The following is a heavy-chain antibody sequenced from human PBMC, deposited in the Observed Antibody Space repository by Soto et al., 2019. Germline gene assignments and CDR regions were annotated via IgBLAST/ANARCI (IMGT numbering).Heavy chain of an antibody. Sequence: GASVKVACKTSGFVFTRAAVQRVRKARGQRLEWIGWLVVGSGNTHYAQHFQERVTLTRDMSTGTAYMELSSLRSEDTAVYYCAAVPVLRFLKWLPAYFDYWGQGTLVTVSS. V-gene: IGHV1-58*01. CDR1: GFVFTRAA. CDR2: LVVGSGNT. CDR3: AAVPVLRFLKWLPAYFDY. J-gene: IGHJ4*02. D-gene: IGHD3-3*01.